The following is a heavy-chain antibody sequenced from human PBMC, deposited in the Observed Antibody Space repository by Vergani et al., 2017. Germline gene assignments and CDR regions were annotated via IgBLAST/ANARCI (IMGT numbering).Heavy chain of an antibody. D-gene: IGHD5-12*01. Sequence: QVQLVESGGGVVQPGESLRLSCAASGFPFSTYGMHWVRQAPGKGLEWVAFIQKDGIDKFYADSVRGRFTISRDISKNTLYLQMTDLRAEDTATYYCAKANPRNSGYDYLYYYHAMDVWGQGTTVTVSS. CDR3: AKANPRNSGYDYLYYYHAMDV. V-gene: IGHV3-30*02. CDR1: GFPFSTYG. J-gene: IGHJ6*02. CDR2: IQKDGIDK.